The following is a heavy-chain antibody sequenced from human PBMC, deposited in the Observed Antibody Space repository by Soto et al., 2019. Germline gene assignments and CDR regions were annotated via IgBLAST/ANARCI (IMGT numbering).Heavy chain of an antibody. CDR2: MNPNIGNT. CDR1: GYTFTSYD. V-gene: IGHV1-8*01. CDR3: ARRGVVVVPYDY. D-gene: IGHD2-2*01. Sequence: ASVKVSCKASGYTFTSYDINWVRQATGQGLEWMGWMNPNIGNTGYAQKFQGRVTMTSNTSISTAYMELSSLRSEDTAVYYCARRGVVVVPYDYWGQGTLVTVSS. J-gene: IGHJ4*02.